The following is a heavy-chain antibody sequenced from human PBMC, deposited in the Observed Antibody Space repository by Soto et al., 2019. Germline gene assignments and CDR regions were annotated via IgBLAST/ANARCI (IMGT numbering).Heavy chain of an antibody. Sequence: QVQLVQSGAEVKKPGSSVKVSCKASGGTFSSYTISWVRQATGQGLEWMGRIIPILGIANYAQKFQGRVTITADNPTSTYFMEPSSLISEDMAVYYCARSWTYYYYFWGTDLIYWGQGPLVTVSS. CDR3: ARSWTYYYYFWGTDLIY. J-gene: IGHJ4*02. V-gene: IGHV1-69*02. CDR1: GGTFSSYT. CDR2: IIPILGIA. D-gene: IGHD3-16*01.